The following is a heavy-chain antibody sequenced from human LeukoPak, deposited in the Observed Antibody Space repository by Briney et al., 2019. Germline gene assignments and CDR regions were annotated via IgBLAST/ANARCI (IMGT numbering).Heavy chain of an antibody. CDR2: IRHDGNAK. CDR3: ATSHDSAGND. CDR1: GFAFSDFW. V-gene: IGHV3-7*01. D-gene: IGHD2-15*01. J-gene: IGHJ4*02. Sequence: GGSLRLSCAASGFAFSDFWMSWVRQAPGKGLEWVANIRHDGNAKNYVPSVRGRFTISRDNAKNSLYLQMNSLTVEDTAVFYCATSHDSAGNDWGQGTLVTVSS.